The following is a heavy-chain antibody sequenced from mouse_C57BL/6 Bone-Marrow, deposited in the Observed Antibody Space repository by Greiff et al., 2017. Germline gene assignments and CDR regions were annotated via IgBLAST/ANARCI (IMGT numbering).Heavy chain of an antibody. Sequence: EVQLQQSGPVLVKPGASVKMSCKASGYTFTDYYMNWVKQSHGKSLVWIGVINPYNGGTSYNQKFKGKATLTVDKSSSTAYMELNSLTSEDSAVYYCARERLRGFAYWGQGTLVTVSA. V-gene: IGHV1-19*01. D-gene: IGHD2-4*01. CDR1: GYTFTDYY. CDR3: ARERLRGFAY. J-gene: IGHJ3*01. CDR2: INPYNGGT.